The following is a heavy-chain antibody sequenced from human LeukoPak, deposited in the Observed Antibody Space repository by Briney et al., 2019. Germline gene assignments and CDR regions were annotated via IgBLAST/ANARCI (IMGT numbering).Heavy chain of an antibody. J-gene: IGHJ6*03. D-gene: IGHD6-13*01. V-gene: IGHV3-30*04. CDR1: GFTFSSYA. Sequence: GGSLRLSCAASGFTFSSYAMHWVRQAPGKGLGWVAVISYDGSNKYYADSVKGRFTISRDNSKNTLCLQMNSLRAEDTAVYYCAREAAVSYYYYMDVWGKGTTVTVSS. CDR2: ISYDGSNK. CDR3: AREAAVSYYYYMDV.